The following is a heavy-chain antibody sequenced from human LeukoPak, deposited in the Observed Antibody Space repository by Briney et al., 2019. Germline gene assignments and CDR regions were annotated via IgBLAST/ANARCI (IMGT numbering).Heavy chain of an antibody. J-gene: IGHJ3*02. CDR2: IYHSGST. D-gene: IGHD1-26*01. CDR1: GYSISSGYY. CDR3: ARGRWGDAFDI. V-gene: IGHV4-38-2*02. Sequence: SETLSLTCTVSGYSISSGYYWGWIRQPPGKGLEWIGSIYHSGSTNYNPSLKSRVTMSVDTSKNQFSLKLSSVTAADTAVYYCARGRWGDAFDIWGQGTMVTVSS.